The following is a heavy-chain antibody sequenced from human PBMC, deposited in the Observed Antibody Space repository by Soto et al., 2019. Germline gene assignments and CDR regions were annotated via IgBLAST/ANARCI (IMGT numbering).Heavy chain of an antibody. CDR2: INPNSGGT. CDR1: GYTFTGYY. J-gene: IGHJ3*02. CDR3: ARAVVAATLTNSAFDI. V-gene: IGHV1-2*04. D-gene: IGHD2-15*01. Sequence: ASVKVSCKASGYTFTGYYMHWVRQAPGQGLEWMGWINPNSGGTNYAQKFQGWVTMTRDTSISTAYMELSRLRSDDTAVYYCARAVVAATLTNSAFDIWGQGTMVTVSS.